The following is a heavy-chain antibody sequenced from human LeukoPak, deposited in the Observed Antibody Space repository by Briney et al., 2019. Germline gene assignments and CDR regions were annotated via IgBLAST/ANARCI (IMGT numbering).Heavy chain of an antibody. V-gene: IGHV3-23*01. CDR2: ISGSGGST. J-gene: IGHJ3*02. CDR1: GFTFCDYA. D-gene: IGHD3-10*01. Sequence: GGSLRLSCTASGFTFCDYAMTWVRQAPGKGLEWVSAISGSGGSTYYADSVKGRFTISRDNSKNTLYLQMNSLRAEDTAVYYCAKPPRRRELRDAFDIWGQGTMVTVSS. CDR3: AKPPRRRELRDAFDI.